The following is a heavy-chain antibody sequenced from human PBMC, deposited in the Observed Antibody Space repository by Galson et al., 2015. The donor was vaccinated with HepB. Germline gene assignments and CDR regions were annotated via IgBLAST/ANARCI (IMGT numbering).Heavy chain of an antibody. CDR2: IYPGDSET. J-gene: IGHJ4*02. D-gene: IGHD7-27*01. V-gene: IGHV5-51*01. Sequence: QSGAEVTKPGESLKISCKGSGYRFTNYWIGWVRQMPGKGLEWMGIIYPGDSETRYSSSFQGQVTISADKSIATAYLQWSSLKASDTAMYYCARLTGDNYFDYWGQGTLVTASS. CDR3: ARLTGDNYFDY. CDR1: GYRFTNYW.